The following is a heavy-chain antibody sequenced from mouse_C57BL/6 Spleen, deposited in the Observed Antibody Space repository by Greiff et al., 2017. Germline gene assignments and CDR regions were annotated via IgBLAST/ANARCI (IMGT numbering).Heavy chain of an antibody. CDR1: GYTFTSYW. Sequence: QVQLQQPGAELVKPGASVKLSCKASGYTFTSYWMHWVKQRPGQGLEWIGMIHPNSGSTNYNEKFKSKATLTVDKSSSTAYMQLRSLTSEDSAVYYCARSQSPYYGSSYVAMDYWGQGTSVTVSS. V-gene: IGHV1-64*01. J-gene: IGHJ4*01. CDR3: ARSQSPYYGSSYVAMDY. D-gene: IGHD1-1*01. CDR2: IHPNSGST.